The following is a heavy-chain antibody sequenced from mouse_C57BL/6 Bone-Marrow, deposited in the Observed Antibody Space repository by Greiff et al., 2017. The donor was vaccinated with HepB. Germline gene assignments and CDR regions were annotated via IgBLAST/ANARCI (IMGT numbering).Heavy chain of an antibody. D-gene: IGHD1-1*01. V-gene: IGHV1-76*01. J-gene: IGHJ3*01. CDR3: ARGGITTVPFAY. CDR2: IYPGSGNT. Sequence: VKLQESGAELVRPGASVKLSCKASGYTFTDYYINWVKQRPGQGLEWIARIYPGSGNTYYNEKFKGKATLTAEKSSSTAYMQLSSLTSEDSAVYFWARGGITTVPFAYWGQGTLVTVSA. CDR1: GYTFTDYY.